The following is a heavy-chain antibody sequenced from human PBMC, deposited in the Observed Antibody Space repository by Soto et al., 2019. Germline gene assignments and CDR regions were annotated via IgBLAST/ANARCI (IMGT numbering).Heavy chain of an antibody. Sequence: SETLSLTCPVSGGSISSYYWTWIRQPPGKGLEWIGYIYYSGSTNYNPSLKSRVTISVDTSKNQFSLKLSSVTAADTAVYYCARDRGYYDSSGPIDYWGQGTLVT. CDR1: GGSISSYY. D-gene: IGHD3-22*01. J-gene: IGHJ4*02. CDR2: IYYSGST. V-gene: IGHV4-59*01. CDR3: ARDRGYYDSSGPIDY.